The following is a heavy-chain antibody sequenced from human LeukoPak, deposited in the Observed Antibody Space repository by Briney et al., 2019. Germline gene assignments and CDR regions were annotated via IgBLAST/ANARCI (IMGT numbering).Heavy chain of an antibody. CDR1: GGYIITYS. V-gene: IGHV4-4*07. CDR3: ATDTTVASGMQF. D-gene: IGHD6-19*01. CDR2: VVTTTT. Sequence: SETLSLTCTVSGGYIITYSWTWVRQSPGKGLEWIGSVVTTTTNYSPALRSRVAISVHTSKNQFSLRLESVTTADTAVYYCATDTTVASGMQFWGQGALVTVSS. J-gene: IGHJ4*02.